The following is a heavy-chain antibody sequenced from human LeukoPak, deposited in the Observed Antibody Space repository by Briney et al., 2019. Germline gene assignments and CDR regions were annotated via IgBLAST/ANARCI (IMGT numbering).Heavy chain of an antibody. D-gene: IGHD4-17*01. CDR3: AKDTRVTTPYWYFDL. CDR1: GFTFSSYA. V-gene: IGHV3-23*01. J-gene: IGHJ2*01. Sequence: GGSLRLSCAASGFTFSSYAMSWVRQAPGKGLEWVSAISGSGGSTYNADSVKGRFTISRDNSKNTLYLQMNSLRAEDTAVCYCAKDTRVTTPYWYFDLWGRGTLVTVSS. CDR2: ISGSGGST.